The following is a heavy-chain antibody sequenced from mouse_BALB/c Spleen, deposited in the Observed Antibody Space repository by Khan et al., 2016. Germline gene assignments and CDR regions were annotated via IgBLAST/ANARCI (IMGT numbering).Heavy chain of an antibody. Sequence: EVELVESGGGLVKPGGSLKLSCAASGFAFSSYDMSWVRQTPERRLEWVAYISSGGGNTYYPDTVKGRFTISRDNAKNTLDLQMSSLKSEDTAMYYCARHELRPDYFDYWGQGTTLTVSS. CDR2: ISSGGGNT. CDR3: ARHELRPDYFDY. J-gene: IGHJ2*01. CDR1: GFAFSSYD. V-gene: IGHV5-12-1*01.